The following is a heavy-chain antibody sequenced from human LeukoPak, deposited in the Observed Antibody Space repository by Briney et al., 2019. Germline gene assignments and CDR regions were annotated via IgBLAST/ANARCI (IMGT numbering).Heavy chain of an antibody. CDR2: ISSSGSTI. Sequence: GGSLRLSCAASGFTFSDYYMSWIRQAPGKGLEWVSYISSSGSTIYYADSVKGRFTISRDNAKNSLYLQMNSLRAEDTAVYYCTRRPYSTSWYYFDYWGQGTLVTVSS. CDR1: GFTFSDYY. CDR3: TRRPYSTSWYYFDY. D-gene: IGHD6-13*01. V-gene: IGHV3-11*01. J-gene: IGHJ4*02.